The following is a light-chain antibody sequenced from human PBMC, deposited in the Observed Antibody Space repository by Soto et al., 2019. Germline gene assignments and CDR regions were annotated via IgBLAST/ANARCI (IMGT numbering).Light chain of an antibody. J-gene: IGKJ1*01. CDR1: QSVSSTY. V-gene: IGKV3-20*01. CDR3: QQYGTSPQT. CDR2: GTS. Sequence: EIVLTQFPDTLSLSPGERATLSCRASQSVSSTYLAWYQQKPGQAPRLLIYGTSSRATGIPDRFSGSGSGTDFTLTISRLEPEDFAVYYCQQYGTSPQTFGQGTKVDIK.